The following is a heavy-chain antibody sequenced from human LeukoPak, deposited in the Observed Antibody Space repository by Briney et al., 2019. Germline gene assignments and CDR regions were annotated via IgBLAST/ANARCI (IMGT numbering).Heavy chain of an antibody. CDR3: AKAGSIRFDY. CDR1: GFTFNNYA. J-gene: IGHJ4*02. D-gene: IGHD1-26*01. CDR2: ISYDGTNK. Sequence: PGGSLRLSCAASGFTFNNYAMYWVRQAPGKGLEWVALISYDGTNKYYADSVKGRFTVSRDNSKNTLYLQINRLRAEDTAVYYCAKAGSIRFDYWGQGTLVTVSS. V-gene: IGHV3-30*07.